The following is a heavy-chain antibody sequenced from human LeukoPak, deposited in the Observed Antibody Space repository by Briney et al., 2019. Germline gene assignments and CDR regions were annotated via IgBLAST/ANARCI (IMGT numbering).Heavy chain of an antibody. CDR3: AGGHYDILTGLDY. J-gene: IGHJ4*02. CDR2: IIPIFGTA. D-gene: IGHD3-9*01. V-gene: IGHV1-69*06. CDR1: GGTFSSYA. Sequence: ASVKVSCKASGGTFSSYAISWVRQAPGQGPEWMGGIIPIFGTANYAQKFQGRVTITADKSTSTAYMELSSLRSEDTAVYHCAGGHYDILTGLDYWGQGTLVTVSS.